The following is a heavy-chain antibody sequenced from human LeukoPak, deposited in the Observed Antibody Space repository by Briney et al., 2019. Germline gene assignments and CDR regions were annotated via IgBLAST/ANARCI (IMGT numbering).Heavy chain of an antibody. CDR3: ARDRRVFDY. CDR1: GFTFSSYW. V-gene: IGHV3-7*01. J-gene: IGHJ4*02. CDR2: IKQDGSEK. Sequence: GGSLRLSCAAPGFTFSSYWMSWVRQAPGKGLEWVANIKQDGSEKYYVDSVKGRFTISRDNAKNSLYLQMNSLRAEDTAVYYCARDRRVFDYWGQGTLVTVSS.